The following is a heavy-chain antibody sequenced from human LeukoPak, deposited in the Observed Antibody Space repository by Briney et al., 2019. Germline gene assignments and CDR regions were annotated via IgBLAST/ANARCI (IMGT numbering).Heavy chain of an antibody. CDR1: GGSISSYY. Sequence: KPSETLSLTCTVSGGSISSYYWSWIRQPPGKGLEWIGYIYYSGSTNYNPTLKSRVTISVDTSKNQFSLKLSSVTAADTAVYYCARSRKGYYFDYWGQGTLVTVSS. V-gene: IGHV4-59*01. J-gene: IGHJ4*02. D-gene: IGHD3-22*01. CDR2: IYYSGST. CDR3: ARSRKGYYFDY.